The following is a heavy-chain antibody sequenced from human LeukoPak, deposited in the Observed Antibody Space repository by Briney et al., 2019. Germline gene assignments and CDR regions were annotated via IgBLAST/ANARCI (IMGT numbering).Heavy chain of an antibody. CDR3: ARGDIPDF. Sequence: SATLSLTCGVSGYSISSGYYWGWIRQSPGKGLEWIGSIFHSGKTYYNLSLKSRVTISVDTSKNQFSLKLTSVTAADTAVYYCARGDIPDFWGQGTLVTVSS. CDR2: IFHSGKT. V-gene: IGHV4-38-2*01. CDR1: GYSISSGYY. J-gene: IGHJ4*02. D-gene: IGHD2-21*01.